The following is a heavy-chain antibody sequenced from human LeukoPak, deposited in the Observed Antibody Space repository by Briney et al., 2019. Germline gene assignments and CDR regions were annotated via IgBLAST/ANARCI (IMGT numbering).Heavy chain of an antibody. Sequence: GASVKVSCKASGYTFTSYDINWVRQATGQGLEWMGWMNPNSGNTGYAQKFQGRVTMTRNTSISTAYMELSSLRSEDTAVYYCARGVYDFWSGYDDYWGQGTLVTVSS. J-gene: IGHJ4*02. V-gene: IGHV1-8*01. CDR3: ARGVYDFWSGYDDY. CDR1: GYTFTSYD. CDR2: MNPNSGNT. D-gene: IGHD3-3*01.